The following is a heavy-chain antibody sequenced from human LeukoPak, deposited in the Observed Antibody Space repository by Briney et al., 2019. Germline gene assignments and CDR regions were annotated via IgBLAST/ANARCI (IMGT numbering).Heavy chain of an antibody. CDR2: ISSSSSYI. D-gene: IGHD6-13*01. J-gene: IGHJ6*03. CDR3: AREGGSSWYSAYYYMDV. CDR1: GFTFSSYS. V-gene: IGHV3-21*01. Sequence: GGSLRLSCAASGFTFSSYSMNWVRQAPGKGLEWVSSISSSSSYIYYADSVKGRFTISRDNAKNSLYLQMNSLRAEDTAVYYCAREGGSSWYSAYYYMDVWGKGTTVTISS.